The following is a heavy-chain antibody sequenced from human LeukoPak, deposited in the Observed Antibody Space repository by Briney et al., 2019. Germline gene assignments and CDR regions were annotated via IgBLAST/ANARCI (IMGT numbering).Heavy chain of an antibody. D-gene: IGHD6-6*01. CDR1: GGSISSYY. CDR3: ARDNEVAARSFDY. J-gene: IGHJ4*02. Sequence: SETLSLTCTVSGGSISSYYWSWIRQPPGKGLEWIGYIYYSGSTNYNPSLKSRVTISVDTSKNQFSLKLSSVTAADTAVYYCARDNEVAARSFDYWGQGTLVTVSS. CDR2: IYYSGST. V-gene: IGHV4-59*12.